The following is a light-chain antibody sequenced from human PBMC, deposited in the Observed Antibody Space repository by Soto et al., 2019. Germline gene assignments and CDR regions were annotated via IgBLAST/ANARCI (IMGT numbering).Light chain of an antibody. V-gene: IGKV1-39*01. CDR2: AAS. CDR3: QQSYSTPPI. CDR1: QSISSY. Sequence: DIQMTQSPSSLSASVGDRVTITCRASQSISSYLNWYQQKPGKAHKXLIYAASSLQSGVPSRFSGSGSGTDLTITISSLQPEDFETYYCQQSYSTPPIFGQGTRLEIK. J-gene: IGKJ5*01.